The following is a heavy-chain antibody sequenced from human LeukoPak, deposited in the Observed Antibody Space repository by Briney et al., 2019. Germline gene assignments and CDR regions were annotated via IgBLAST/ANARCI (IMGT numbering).Heavy chain of an antibody. CDR1: EFTFSDYW. CDR2: INQDGSEI. Sequence: GGSLRLSCAASEFTFSDYWMSWVRQAPGKGLEWVANINQDGSEIYYVDSVKGRFTISRDNAKNSLYLQMNSLRAEDTALYYCAKEGRRWAVFDYWGQGTLVTVSS. CDR3: AKEGRRWAVFDY. J-gene: IGHJ4*02. D-gene: IGHD6-19*01. V-gene: IGHV3-7*03.